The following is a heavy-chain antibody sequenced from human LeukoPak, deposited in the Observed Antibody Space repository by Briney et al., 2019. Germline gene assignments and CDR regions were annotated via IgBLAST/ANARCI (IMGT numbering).Heavy chain of an antibody. Sequence: ASVKVSCKASGYTFTSYDINWVRQATGQGLEWMGWMNPNSGNTGYAQKFRGRVTMTRNTSISTAYMELSSLRSEDTAVYYCARAVRFGLYYYYYMDVWGKGTTVTISS. D-gene: IGHD3-16*01. V-gene: IGHV1-8*01. CDR2: MNPNSGNT. CDR1: GYTFTSYD. CDR3: ARAVRFGLYYYYYMDV. J-gene: IGHJ6*03.